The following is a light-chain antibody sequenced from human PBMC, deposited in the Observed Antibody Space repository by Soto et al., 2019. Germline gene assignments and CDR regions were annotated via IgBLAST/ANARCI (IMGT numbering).Light chain of an antibody. V-gene: IGKV1-39*01. CDR1: QSISSY. CDR3: QQSYSTPPWT. CDR2: AAS. J-gene: IGKJ1*01. Sequence: DIQMTQSPSSLSASVGDRVTITCRASQSISSYLNWYQQKPGKAPKLLIYAASSLQSGVPSRFSGSGSVTDFTLTIISLQPEDFPTYYCQQSYSTPPWTFGQGTKVEIK.